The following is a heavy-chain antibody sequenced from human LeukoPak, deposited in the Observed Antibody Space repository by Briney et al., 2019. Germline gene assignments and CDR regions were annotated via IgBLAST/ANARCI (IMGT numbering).Heavy chain of an antibody. CDR1: GYSFTSYW. D-gene: IGHD6-19*01. Sequence: NHGESLKISCKGSGYSFTSYWIGWVRQMPGKGLECMGIIYPGDSDTRYSPSFQGQVTISADKSISTAYLQWSSLKASDTAMYYCARPKSGYSSGWYDYWGQGTLVTVSS. J-gene: IGHJ4*02. CDR2: IYPGDSDT. CDR3: ARPKSGYSSGWYDY. V-gene: IGHV5-51*01.